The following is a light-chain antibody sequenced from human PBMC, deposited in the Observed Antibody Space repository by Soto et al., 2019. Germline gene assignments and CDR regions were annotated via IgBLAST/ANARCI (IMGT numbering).Light chain of an antibody. Sequence: QSVLTQPPSVSGSPGQSVTSSCTGTSSDVGSYNRVSWYQQPPGTAPKVTIYDVSNRPSGVPDRFSGSKSGNTASLTISGLQAEDEAEYYCSSFTSSSTLVFGGGTKVTV. CDR3: SSFTSSSTLV. V-gene: IGLV2-18*02. CDR2: DVS. J-gene: IGLJ2*01. CDR1: SSDVGSYNR.